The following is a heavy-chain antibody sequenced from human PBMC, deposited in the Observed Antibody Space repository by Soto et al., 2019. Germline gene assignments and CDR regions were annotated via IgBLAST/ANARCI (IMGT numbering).Heavy chain of an antibody. V-gene: IGHV4-59*01. CDR3: ARDSTYRGAFDI. CDR2: IHYSGST. J-gene: IGHJ3*02. Sequence: SETLSLTCTDSGGSISSYYWTWIRQPPGKGLEWIGYIHYSGSTNYNPSLKSRVTISVDTSKNHFSLKLSSVSAADTAVYYCARDSTYRGAFDIWGQGTMVTVSS. CDR1: GGSISSYY. D-gene: IGHD3-16*02.